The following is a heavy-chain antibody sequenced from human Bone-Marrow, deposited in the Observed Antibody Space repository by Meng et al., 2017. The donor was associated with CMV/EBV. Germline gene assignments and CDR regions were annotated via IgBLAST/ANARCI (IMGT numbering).Heavy chain of an antibody. D-gene: IGHD3-22*01. V-gene: IGHV3-7*01. Sequence: GESLKISCAASGFTFSSYWMSWVRQAPWKGLEWVANIKQDGSEKYYVDSVKGRFTISRDNAKNSLYLQMNSLRAEDTAVYYCARDRRFTYYYDSSGYAYWGQGTLVTVSS. CDR3: ARDRRFTYYYDSSGYAY. CDR1: GFTFSSYW. CDR2: IKQDGSEK. J-gene: IGHJ4*02.